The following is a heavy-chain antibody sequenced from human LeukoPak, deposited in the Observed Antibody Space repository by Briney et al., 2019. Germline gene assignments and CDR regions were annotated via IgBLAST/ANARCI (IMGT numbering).Heavy chain of an antibody. D-gene: IGHD1-14*01. V-gene: IGHV4-39*07. CDR3: ARNLSGNQYWVWFDP. J-gene: IGHJ5*02. CDR2: FYYSGSI. CDR1: GGSISSSGFY. Sequence: PSETLSLTCTVSGGSISSSGFYWGWIRQPPGKGLEWVGTFYYSGSIYYNPSLKSRVTISVDTSKNQISLKLSSVTAADTAVYYCARNLSGNQYWVWFDPWGQGTLVTISS.